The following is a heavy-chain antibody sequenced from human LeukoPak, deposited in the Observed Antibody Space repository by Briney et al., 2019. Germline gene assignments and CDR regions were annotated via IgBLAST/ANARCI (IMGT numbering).Heavy chain of an antibody. CDR1: GFTFSSYA. D-gene: IGHD3-3*01. J-gene: IGHJ6*03. CDR3: ATGGGWEPSSGVVTHIDV. Sequence: PGGSLRLSCAASGFTFSSYAMSWVRQAPGKGLDWVSTISGSGGSTHYADSVKGRFTISRDNSKNTLYLQMSSLRVEDTAVYYCATGGGWEPSSGVVTHIDVWGKGTTVTVSS. CDR2: ISGSGGST. V-gene: IGHV3-23*01.